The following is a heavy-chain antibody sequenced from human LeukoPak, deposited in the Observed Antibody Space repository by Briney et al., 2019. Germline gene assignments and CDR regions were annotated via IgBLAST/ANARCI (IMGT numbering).Heavy chain of an antibody. J-gene: IGHJ4*02. CDR2: INHSGST. D-gene: IGHD6-13*01. CDR1: GGSFSGYY. V-gene: IGHV4-34*01. Sequence: SETLSLTCAVYGGSFSGYYWSWIRQPPGKGLEWIGEINHSGSTNYNPSLKSRVTISADTSKNQFSLKLSSVTAADTAVYYCARGWGIAAAGYYWGQGTLVTVSS. CDR3: ARGWGIAAAGYY.